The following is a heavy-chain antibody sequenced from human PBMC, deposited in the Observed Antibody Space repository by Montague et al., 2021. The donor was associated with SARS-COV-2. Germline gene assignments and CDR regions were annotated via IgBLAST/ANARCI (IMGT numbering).Heavy chain of an antibody. CDR2: ISSSSSYI. CDR3: ARDSPDYVWGSYGMDV. CDR1: GFTFSSYS. Sequence: SLRLSCAASGFTFSSYSMNWVRQAPGKGLEWVSSISSSSSYIYYADSVEGRFTISRDNAKNSLYLQMNSLRAEDTAVYYCARDSPDYVWGSYGMDVWGQGTTVTVSS. V-gene: IGHV3-21*01. J-gene: IGHJ6*02. D-gene: IGHD3-16*01.